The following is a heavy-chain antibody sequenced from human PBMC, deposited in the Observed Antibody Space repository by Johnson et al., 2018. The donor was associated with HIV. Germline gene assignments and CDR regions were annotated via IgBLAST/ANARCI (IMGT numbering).Heavy chain of an antibody. CDR1: GFTFDDYA. D-gene: IGHD3-10*01. J-gene: IGHJ3*02. CDR2: LSWNSGII. CDR3: AKDTVGYYGSGREGAFDI. Sequence: VQLVESGGGLVQPGRSLRLSCAASGFTFDDYAMHWVRQAPGKGREWVSGLSWNSGIIGYADYVKGRFTISRDNAKNSLYLQMNRLRAEDTALYYCAKDTVGYYGSGREGAFDIWGQGTMVTVSS. V-gene: IGHV3-9*01.